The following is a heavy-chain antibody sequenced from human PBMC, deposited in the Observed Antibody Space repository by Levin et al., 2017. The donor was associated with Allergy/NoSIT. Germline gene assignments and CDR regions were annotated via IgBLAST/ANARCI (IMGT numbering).Heavy chain of an antibody. V-gene: IGHV3-30*18. J-gene: IGHJ5*02. CDR1: GFTFSSYG. CDR3: AKDISGPGATPWFDP. Sequence: GESLKISCAASGFTFSSYGMHWVRQAPGKGLEWVAVISYDGSNKYYADSVKGRFTISRDNSKNTLYLQMNSLRAEDTAVYYCAKDISGPGATPWFDPWGQGTLVTVSS. CDR2: ISYDGSNK. D-gene: IGHD1-26*01.